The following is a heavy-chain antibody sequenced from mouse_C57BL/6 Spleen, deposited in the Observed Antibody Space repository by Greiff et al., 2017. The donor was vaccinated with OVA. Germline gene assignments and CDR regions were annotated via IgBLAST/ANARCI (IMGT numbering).Heavy chain of an antibody. CDR3: ARSAQGYYFDY. Sequence: VQLQQSGAELVKPGASVKISCKASGYAFSSYWMNWVKQRPGKGLEWIGQIYPGDGDTNYNGKFKGKATLTADKSSSTAYMQLSSLTSEDSAVYFCARSAQGYYFDYWGQGTTLTVSS. J-gene: IGHJ2*01. V-gene: IGHV1-80*01. CDR2: IYPGDGDT. D-gene: IGHD3-2*02. CDR1: GYAFSSYW.